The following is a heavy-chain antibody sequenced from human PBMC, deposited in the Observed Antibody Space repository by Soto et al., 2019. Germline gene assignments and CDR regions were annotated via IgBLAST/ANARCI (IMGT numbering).Heavy chain of an antibody. CDR2: IWYDGSNK. Sequence: VGSLRLSCAASGFTFSSYGMHWVRQSPGKGLEWVAVIWYDGSNKYYADSVKGRFTISRDNSKNTLYLQMNSLRAEDTAVYYCARAPFIVGTHYYYYGMDVWDQGTTVSVS. CDR1: GFTFSSYG. CDR3: ARAPFIVGTHYYYYGMDV. J-gene: IGHJ6*02. V-gene: IGHV3-33*01. D-gene: IGHD1-26*01.